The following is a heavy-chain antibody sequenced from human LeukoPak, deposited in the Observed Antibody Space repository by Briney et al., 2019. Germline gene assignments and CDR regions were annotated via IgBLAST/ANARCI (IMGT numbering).Heavy chain of an antibody. V-gene: IGHV3-23*01. CDR2: IGASGDNT. CDR3: AKAAASDAVTTLGVDY. J-gene: IGHJ4*02. CDR1: GFTFNNYA. D-gene: IGHD4-17*01. Sequence: GGSLRLSCAVSGFTFNNYAMSWVRQAPGKGLEWVSAIGASGDNTYYADSVKGRFTISRDNSKNMLNLHMNSLRAEDTAIYHCAKAAASDAVTTLGVDYWGQGTLVTVSS.